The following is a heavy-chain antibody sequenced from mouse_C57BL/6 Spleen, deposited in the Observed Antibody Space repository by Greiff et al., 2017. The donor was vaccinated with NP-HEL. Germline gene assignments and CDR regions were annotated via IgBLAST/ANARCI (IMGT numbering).Heavy chain of an antibody. CDR1: GYSITSGYY. CDR2: ISYDGSN. V-gene: IGHV3-6*01. CDR3: ARGGEPPYAMDY. Sequence: DVKLQESGPGLVKPSQSLSLTCSVTGYSITSGYYWNWIRQFPGNKLEWMGYISYDGSNNYNPSLKNRISITRDTSKNQFFLKLNSVTTEDTATYYWARGGEPPYAMDYWGQGTSVTVSS. J-gene: IGHJ4*01.